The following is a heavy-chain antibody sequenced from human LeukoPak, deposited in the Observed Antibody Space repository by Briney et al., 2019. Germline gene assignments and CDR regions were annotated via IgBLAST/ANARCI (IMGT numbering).Heavy chain of an antibody. J-gene: IGHJ6*03. V-gene: IGHV4-4*07. CDR3: ARVKGYCSSTSCYSYYYYMDV. D-gene: IGHD2-2*02. Sequence: KPSETLSLTCTVSGGSLSSYYWSWIRQPPGKGLEWIGRIYTSGSTNYNPSLKSRVTMSVDTSKNQFSLKLSSVTAADTAVYYCARVKGYCSSTSCYSYYYYMDVWGKGTTVTVSS. CDR2: IYTSGST. CDR1: GGSLSSYY.